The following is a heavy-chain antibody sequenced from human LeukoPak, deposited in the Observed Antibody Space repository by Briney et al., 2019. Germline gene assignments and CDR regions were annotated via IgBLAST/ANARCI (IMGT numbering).Heavy chain of an antibody. V-gene: IGHV3-11*04. J-gene: IGHJ6*03. CDR3: ARGIPVARSGYNYMDV. CDR1: GFTFSDYY. CDR2: ISSSGSTI. D-gene: IGHD6-19*01. Sequence: PGGSLRLSRAASGFTFSDYYMSWIRQAPGKGLEWVSYISSSGSTIYYADSVKGRFTISRDNAKNSLFLQMNSLRAEDTAVYYCARGIPVARSGYNYMDVWGRGTTVTISS.